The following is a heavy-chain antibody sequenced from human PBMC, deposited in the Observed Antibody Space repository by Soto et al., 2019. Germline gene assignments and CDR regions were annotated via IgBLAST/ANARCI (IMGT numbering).Heavy chain of an antibody. CDR2: IYYSGVT. Sequence: TLSLPMTVSGGAIRSDPYSWTWIRQHPGKGLEWIVYIYYSGVTYYNSSLDSRVTISLDTSKNQIYLKLTSVTAADTAVYYCARKGDNGLDYWGQGTLVTVSS. V-gene: IGHV4-31*02. CDR1: GGAIRSDPYS. J-gene: IGHJ4*02. CDR3: ARKGDNGLDY. D-gene: IGHD3-16*01.